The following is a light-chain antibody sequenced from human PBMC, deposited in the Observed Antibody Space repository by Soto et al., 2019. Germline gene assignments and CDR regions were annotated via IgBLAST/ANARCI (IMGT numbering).Light chain of an antibody. V-gene: IGKV1-9*01. J-gene: IGKJ4*01. CDR2: EES. CDR3: QQVKSYPRT. Sequence: DIHLTQSPSSLSASVGDRFTITCRASQATTNNLAWYQQKPGNPPRLLIYEESTLHSGVPSRFSGRKVGTQFILTIDSLQPEDFATYYCQQVKSYPRTFGGGTKVEIK. CDR1: QATTNN.